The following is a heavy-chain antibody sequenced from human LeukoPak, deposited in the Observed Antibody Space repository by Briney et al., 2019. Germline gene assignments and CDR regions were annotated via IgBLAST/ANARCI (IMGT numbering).Heavy chain of an antibody. D-gene: IGHD2-2*01. Sequence: PSETLSLTCTVSGGSISSGSYYWSWIRQPAGKRLEWIGRIYTSGSTNYNPSLKSRVTISVDTSKNQFSLKLSSVTAADTAVYYCARGSFPVSMDCSSTSCYGYGRESFDIWGQGTMVTVSS. J-gene: IGHJ3*02. CDR2: IYTSGST. CDR1: GGSISSGSYY. CDR3: ARGSFPVSMDCSSTSCYGYGRESFDI. V-gene: IGHV4-61*02.